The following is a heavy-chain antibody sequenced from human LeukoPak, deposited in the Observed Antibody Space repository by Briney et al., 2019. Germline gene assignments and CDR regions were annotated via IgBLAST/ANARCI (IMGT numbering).Heavy chain of an antibody. D-gene: IGHD1-1*01. CDR1: GFTFSSYS. CDR2: ISSSSSYI. J-gene: IGHJ3*02. V-gene: IGHV3-21*01. Sequence: NPGGSLRLSCAASGFTFSSYSMNWVRQAPGKGLEWVSSISSSSSYIYYADSVKGRFTISRDNSKNTLYLQMNSLRAEDTAVYYCARGSPRYNLNDEAFDIWGQGTTVTVSS. CDR3: ARGSPRYNLNDEAFDI.